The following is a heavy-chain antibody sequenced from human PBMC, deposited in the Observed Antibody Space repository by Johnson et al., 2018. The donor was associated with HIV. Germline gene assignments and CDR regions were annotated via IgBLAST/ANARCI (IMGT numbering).Heavy chain of an antibody. J-gene: IGHJ3*02. Sequence: QEQLVESGGGLVKPGGSLRLSCSASGFTFSDYYMSWIRQTPGKGLEWVSYISSGGGSVHYAESVKGRFIISRDNAKNSLFVEMNSLKTEDTAVYYCTSGKSWLAVDAFDIWGQGTMVTVSA. CDR2: ISSGGGSV. CDR3: TSGKSWLAVDAFDI. D-gene: IGHD6-19*01. CDR1: GFTFSDYY. V-gene: IGHV3-11*01.